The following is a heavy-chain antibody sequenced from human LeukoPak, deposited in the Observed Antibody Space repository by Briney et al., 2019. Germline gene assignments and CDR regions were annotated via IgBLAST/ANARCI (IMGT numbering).Heavy chain of an antibody. Sequence: GGSLRLSSAASGFTFSSYGMHWVRQAPGRGLEWVAFIRYDGSNKYYADSVKGRFTISRDNSKNTLYLQMNSLRAEDTAVYYCAKSNRGSSWLRVDYWGQGTLVTVSS. D-gene: IGHD6-13*01. CDR1: GFTFSSYG. CDR2: IRYDGSNK. J-gene: IGHJ4*02. V-gene: IGHV3-30*02. CDR3: AKSNRGSSWLRVDY.